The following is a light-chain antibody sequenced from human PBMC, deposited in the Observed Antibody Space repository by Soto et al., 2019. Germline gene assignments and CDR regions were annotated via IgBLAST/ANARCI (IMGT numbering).Light chain of an antibody. CDR2: EVT. CDR1: NSDLGNYKY. CDR3: SSYTPTITV. J-gene: IGLJ3*02. Sequence: QSALTQPASVSGSPGQSVTIPCTGTNSDLGNYKYVSWYQQYPGKPPQLLIYEVTNRPLGVSNRFSGSKSGNTASLTISGLQAEDEADYYCSSYTPTITVFGGGTKVTVL. V-gene: IGLV2-14*01.